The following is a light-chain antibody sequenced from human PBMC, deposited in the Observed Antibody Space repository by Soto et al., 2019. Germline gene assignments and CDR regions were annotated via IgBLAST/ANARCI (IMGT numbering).Light chain of an antibody. CDR2: DAS. J-gene: IGKJ1*01. V-gene: IGKV1-6*01. CDR1: QSISTY. CDR3: LQDYNYPPT. Sequence: IQMTQSPSSLSASVGDRVTITCRASQSISTYLNWFQQKPGKAPRLLIYDASSLQSAVPSRFSGSGSGTDFTLTISSLQPEDFATYYCLQDYNYPPTFGQGTKVDI.